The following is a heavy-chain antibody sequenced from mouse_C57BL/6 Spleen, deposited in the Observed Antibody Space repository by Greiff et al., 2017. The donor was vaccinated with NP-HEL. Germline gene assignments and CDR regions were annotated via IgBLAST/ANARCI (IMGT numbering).Heavy chain of an antibody. V-gene: IGHV1-76*01. Sequence: VQLKESGAELVRPGASVKLSCKASGYTFTDYYINWVKQRPGQGLEWIARIYPGSGNTYYIEKFKGKATLTAEKSSSTAYMQLSSLTCEDSAVYFCARSNYDYDGYYFDYWGQGTTLTVSS. J-gene: IGHJ2*01. CDR1: GYTFTDYY. CDR2: IYPGSGNT. CDR3: ARSNYDYDGYYFDY. D-gene: IGHD2-4*01.